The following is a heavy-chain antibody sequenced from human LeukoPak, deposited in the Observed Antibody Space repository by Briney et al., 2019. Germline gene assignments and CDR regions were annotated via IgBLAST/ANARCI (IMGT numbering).Heavy chain of an antibody. J-gene: IGHJ4*02. CDR3: ARQTTVISFDY. Sequence: SQTLSLTCTVSGGSIRSGDYYWTWIRQPPGKGLEWMGYIFYSGSMYYNPSLKSRLTISVDTSKNQFSLKLRSVTAADTAVYYCARQTTVISFDYWGQGALVTVSS. V-gene: IGHV4-30-4*01. CDR1: GGSIRSGDYY. CDR2: IFYSGSM. D-gene: IGHD4-17*01.